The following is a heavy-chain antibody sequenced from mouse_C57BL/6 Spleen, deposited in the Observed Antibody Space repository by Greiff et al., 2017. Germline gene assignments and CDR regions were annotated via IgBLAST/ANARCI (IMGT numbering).Heavy chain of an antibody. D-gene: IGHD1-1*02. J-gene: IGHJ3*01. CDR2: IDPSDSYT. CDR1: GYTFTSYW. CDR3: ARDYGQGDWFAY. Sequence: QVQLQQPGAELVMPGASVKLSCKASGYTFTSYWMHWVKQRPGQGLEWIGEIDPSDSYTNYNQKFKGKSTLTVDKSSSTAYMQLSSLTSEDSAVYYCARDYGQGDWFAYWGQGTLVTVSA. V-gene: IGHV1-69*01.